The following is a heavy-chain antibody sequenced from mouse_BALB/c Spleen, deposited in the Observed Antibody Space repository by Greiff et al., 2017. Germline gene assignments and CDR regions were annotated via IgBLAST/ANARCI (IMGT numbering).Heavy chain of an antibody. D-gene: IGHD2-1*01. CDR3: TRDGNDWYFDV. CDR2: IYPGSGST. J-gene: IGHJ1*01. CDR1: GYTFTSYW. Sequence: LQQPGSELVRPGASVKLSCKASGYTFTSYWMHWVKQRPGQGLEWIGNIYPGSGSTNYDEKFKSTATLTVDTSSSTAYMQLSSLTSEDSAVYYCTRDGNDWYFDVWGAGTTVTVAS. V-gene: IGHV1S22*01.